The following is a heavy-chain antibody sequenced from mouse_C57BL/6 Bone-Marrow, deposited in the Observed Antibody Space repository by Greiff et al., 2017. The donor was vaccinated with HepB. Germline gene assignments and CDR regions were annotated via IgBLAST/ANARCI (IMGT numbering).Heavy chain of an antibody. CDR2: IYPGSGSN. CDR3: ASYDYDYYAMDY. D-gene: IGHD2-4*01. V-gene: IGHV1-55*01. J-gene: IGHJ4*01. Sequence: QVQLQQPGAELVKPGASVKMSCKASGYTFTSYWITWVKQRPGQGLEWIGDIYPGSGSNNYNEKFKSKATPTVDTSSSTAYMQLSSLTSEDSAVYYCASYDYDYYAMDYWGQGTSVTVSS. CDR1: GYTFTSYW.